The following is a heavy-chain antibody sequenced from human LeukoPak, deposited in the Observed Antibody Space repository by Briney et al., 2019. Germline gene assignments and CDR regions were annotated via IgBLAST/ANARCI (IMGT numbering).Heavy chain of an antibody. J-gene: IGHJ3*02. CDR1: GFTFSSYG. Sequence: GGSLRLSCAASGFTFSSYGMHWVRQAPGKGLEWVAFIRYDGSNKYYADSVKGRFTISRDNSKNTLYLQMNSLRAEDTAVYYCAKGESSSWYGAFDIWGQGTMVTVSS. CDR3: AKGESSSWYGAFDI. V-gene: IGHV3-30*02. CDR2: IRYDGSNK. D-gene: IGHD6-13*01.